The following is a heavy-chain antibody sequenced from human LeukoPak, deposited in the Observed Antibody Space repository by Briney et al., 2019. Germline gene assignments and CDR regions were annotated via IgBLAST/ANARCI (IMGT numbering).Heavy chain of an antibody. Sequence: EASVKVSCKASGYTFTGYYMHWVRQAPGQGLEWMGWINPNSGGTNYAQKFQGRVTMTRDTSISIAYMELSRLRSDDTAVYYCARGFVVVPAAMSYWGQGTLVTVSS. V-gene: IGHV1-2*02. CDR1: GYTFTGYY. D-gene: IGHD2-2*01. J-gene: IGHJ4*02. CDR2: INPNSGGT. CDR3: ARGFVVVPAAMSY.